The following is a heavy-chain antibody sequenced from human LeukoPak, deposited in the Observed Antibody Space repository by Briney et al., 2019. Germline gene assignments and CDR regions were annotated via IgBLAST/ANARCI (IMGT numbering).Heavy chain of an antibody. Sequence: SETLSLTCAVYGGSFSGYYWSWIRQPPGKGLEWIGEINHSESTNYNPSLKSRVTISVDTSKNQFSLKLGSVTAADTAVYYCAGGARPLEGGVVVVVATDAFDIWGQGTMVTVSS. J-gene: IGHJ3*02. CDR3: AGGARPLEGGVVVVVATDAFDI. CDR1: GGSFSGYY. D-gene: IGHD2-15*01. V-gene: IGHV4-34*01. CDR2: INHSEST.